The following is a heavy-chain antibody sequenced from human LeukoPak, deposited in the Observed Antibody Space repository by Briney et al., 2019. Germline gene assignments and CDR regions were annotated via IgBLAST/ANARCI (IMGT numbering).Heavy chain of an antibody. CDR3: AREVAIGYSYGYRYFDY. J-gene: IGHJ4*02. CDR1: GGSISSYY. Sequence: PSETLSLTCTVSGGSISSYYWSWIRQPPGKGLEWIGYIYYSGSTNYNPSLKSRVTISVDTSKNQFSLKLSSVTAADTAVYYCAREVAIGYSYGYRYFDYWGQGTLVTVSS. CDR2: IYYSGST. D-gene: IGHD5-18*01. V-gene: IGHV4-59*01.